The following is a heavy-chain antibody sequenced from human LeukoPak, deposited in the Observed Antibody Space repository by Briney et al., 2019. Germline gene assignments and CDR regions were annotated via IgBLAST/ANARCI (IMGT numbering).Heavy chain of an antibody. CDR3: ARFAVHRRITVAGQFGLDY. CDR2: INPSGGST. V-gene: IGHV1-46*01. D-gene: IGHD6-19*01. Sequence: GASVKVPCKASGYIFTSYNIYWVRQAPGQGLEWMGIINPSGGSTNYAQKFQGRVTMTRDTSTSTIYMELSSLRSEDTAVYYCARFAVHRRITVAGQFGLDYWGQGTLVSVSS. CDR1: GYIFTSYN. J-gene: IGHJ4*02.